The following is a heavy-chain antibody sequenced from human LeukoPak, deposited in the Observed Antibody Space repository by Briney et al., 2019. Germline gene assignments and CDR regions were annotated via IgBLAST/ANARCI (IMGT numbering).Heavy chain of an antibody. Sequence: GGSLRLSCAASGFTFISYSMNWVRQAPGKGLEWVSSISSSSYIYYADSVEGRFTISRDNAKNSLYLQMNSLRAEDTAVYYCARAFYGGKNYFDYWGQGTLVTVSS. V-gene: IGHV3-21*01. D-gene: IGHD4-23*01. J-gene: IGHJ4*02. CDR1: GFTFISYS. CDR3: ARAFYGGKNYFDY. CDR2: ISSSSYI.